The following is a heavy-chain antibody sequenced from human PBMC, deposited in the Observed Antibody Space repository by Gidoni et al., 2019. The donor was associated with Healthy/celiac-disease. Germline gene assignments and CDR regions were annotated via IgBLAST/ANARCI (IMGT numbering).Heavy chain of an antibody. D-gene: IGHD5-18*01. CDR3: AKDVDTAMVIASYGMDV. CDR1: GFTFSRYA. Sequence: EVQLLESGGGLVQPGGSLRLSCAASGFTFSRYAMSWVRQAPGKGLEWVSAISGSGGSTYYADSVKGRFTISRDKSKNTLYLQMNSLRAEDTAVYYYAKDVDTAMVIASYGMDVWGQGTTVTVSS. V-gene: IGHV3-23*01. J-gene: IGHJ6*02. CDR2: ISGSGGST.